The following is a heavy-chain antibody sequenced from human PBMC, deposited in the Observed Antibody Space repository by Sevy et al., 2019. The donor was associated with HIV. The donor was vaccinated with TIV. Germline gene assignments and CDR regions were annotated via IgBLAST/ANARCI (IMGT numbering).Heavy chain of an antibody. V-gene: IGHV3-49*03. J-gene: IGHJ4*02. Sequence: GGSLRLSCTTSGFTFDDYAMSWFRQAPGKGLEWVAFITRNSYEAYGGATDYGASVKGRFIIQKDDSKSIAYLQMNRLKTDDTGVYYCTRGLATADTPEYYFDYWGQGTLVTVSS. CDR1: GFTFDDYA. CDR3: TRGLATADTPEYYFDY. CDR2: ITRNSYEAYGGAT. D-gene: IGHD5-12*01.